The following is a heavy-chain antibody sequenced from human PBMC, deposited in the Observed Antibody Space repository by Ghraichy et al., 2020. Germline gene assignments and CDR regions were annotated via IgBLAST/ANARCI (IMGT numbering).Heavy chain of an antibody. J-gene: IGHJ4*02. Sequence: GGSLRLSCAASGFTFSSYAMSWVRQAPGKGLEWVSAISGSGGSTYYADSVKGRFTISRDNSKNTLYLQMNSLRAEDTAVYYCAKDPSPPYSSSWYYFDYWGQGTLVTVSS. CDR2: ISGSGGST. CDR1: GFTFSSYA. CDR3: AKDPSPPYSSSWYYFDY. D-gene: IGHD6-13*01. V-gene: IGHV3-23*01.